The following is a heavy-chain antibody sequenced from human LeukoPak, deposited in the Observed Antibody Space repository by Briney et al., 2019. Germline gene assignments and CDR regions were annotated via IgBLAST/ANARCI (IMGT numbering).Heavy chain of an antibody. D-gene: IGHD6-19*01. CDR1: GYTLTELS. V-gene: IGHV1-24*01. J-gene: IGHJ4*02. CDR2: FDPEDGET. CDR3: ATPSTAVAGTDPWDY. Sequence: GASVKVSCKVSGYTLTELSMRWVRQAPGKGLEWMGGFDPEDGETIYAQKFQGRVTMTEDTSTDTAYMELSSLRSKDTAVYYCATPSTAVAGTDPWDYWGQGTLVTVSS.